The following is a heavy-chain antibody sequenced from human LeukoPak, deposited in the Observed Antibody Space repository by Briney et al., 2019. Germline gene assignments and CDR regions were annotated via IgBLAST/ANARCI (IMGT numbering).Heavy chain of an antibody. CDR3: ARGLGIAAAGSRVYGMDV. J-gene: IGHJ6*02. Sequence: PSETLSLTCTVSGGSISSYYWSWIRQPPGKGLEWIGYIYYSGSTNYNPSLKSRVTISVDTSKNQFSLKLTSVTAADTAVYYCARGLGIAAAGSRVYGMDVWGQGTTVTVSS. D-gene: IGHD6-13*01. V-gene: IGHV4-59*08. CDR2: IYYSGST. CDR1: GGSISSYY.